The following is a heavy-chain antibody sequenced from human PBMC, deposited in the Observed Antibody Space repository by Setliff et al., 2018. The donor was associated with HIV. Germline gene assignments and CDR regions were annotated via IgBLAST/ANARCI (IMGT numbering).Heavy chain of an antibody. J-gene: IGHJ6*03. V-gene: IGHV5-51*01. CDR3: TRQVGGYNAWGHYYSYMDV. CDR2: IFPGDSET. CDR1: GYSFPNDW. Sequence: PGESLKISCKDSGYSFPNDWIGWVRQMPGKGLEWVAMIFPGDSETRYSPSFGGQVTISADRSINTVYLQWSSLRASDTAIYYCTRQVGGYNAWGHYYSYMDVWGKGTTVTVSS. D-gene: IGHD5-12*01.